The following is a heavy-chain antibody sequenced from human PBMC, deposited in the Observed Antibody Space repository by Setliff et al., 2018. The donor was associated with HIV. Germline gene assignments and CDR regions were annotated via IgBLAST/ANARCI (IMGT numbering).Heavy chain of an antibody. CDR3: ARISVASRYNSDMDV. V-gene: IGHV3-30*01. CDR2: ISYDGSRI. Sequence: LRLSCVASGFTFSTFAMHWVRQAPGKGLEWVSSISYDGSRIHYADSVKGRFTISRDTSKNTLFLQINSLGPEDTAVYYCARISVASRYNSDMDVWGKGTTVTVSS. J-gene: IGHJ6*03. D-gene: IGHD5-12*01. CDR1: GFTFSTFA.